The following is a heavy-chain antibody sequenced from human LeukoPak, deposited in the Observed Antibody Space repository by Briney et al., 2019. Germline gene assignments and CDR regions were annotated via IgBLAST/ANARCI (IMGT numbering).Heavy chain of an antibody. Sequence: GGSLRLSCAASGFTVSSNYMSWVRQAPGKGLEWVSVIYSGGSTYYADSVKGRFTISRDNSKNTLYLQMNSLRAEDTAVYYCASDQSHDAFDIWSQGTMVTVSS. CDR2: IYSGGST. J-gene: IGHJ3*02. V-gene: IGHV3-66*01. CDR1: GFTVSSNY. CDR3: ASDQSHDAFDI.